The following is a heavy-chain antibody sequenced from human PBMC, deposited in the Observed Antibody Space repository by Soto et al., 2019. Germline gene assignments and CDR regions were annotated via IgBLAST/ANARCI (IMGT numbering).Heavy chain of an antibody. CDR2: IIPIYGTA. D-gene: IGHD3-3*01. V-gene: IGHV1-69*13. CDR3: ATGIKGFDSGSGYAHYYYYGMDV. J-gene: IGHJ6*02. Sequence: AEKVSCKASGGTFSSYAIIWVRPAARQGLAGMGGIIPIYGTANFAQNFQGRVTITADESTSTAYLELSSLKSEDPAVYFRATGIKGFDSGSGYAHYYYYGMDVWGQGTTVTVSS. CDR1: GGTFSSYA.